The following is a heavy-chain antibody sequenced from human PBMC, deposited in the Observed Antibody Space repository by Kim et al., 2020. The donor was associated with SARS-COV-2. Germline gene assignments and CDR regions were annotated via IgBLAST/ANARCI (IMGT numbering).Heavy chain of an antibody. CDR3: ATQRAWGLVNWFDP. Sequence: ASVKVSCKASGYTFTSYDINWVRQATGQGLEWMGWMNPNSGNTGYAQKFQGRVTMTRNTSISTAYMELSSLRSEDTAVYYCATQRAWGLVNWFDPWGQGTLVTVSS. J-gene: IGHJ5*02. CDR1: GYTFTSYD. CDR2: MNPNSGNT. V-gene: IGHV1-8*01. D-gene: IGHD3-16*01.